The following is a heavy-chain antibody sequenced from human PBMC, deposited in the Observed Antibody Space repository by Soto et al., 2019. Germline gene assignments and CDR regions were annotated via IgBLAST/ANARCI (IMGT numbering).Heavy chain of an antibody. V-gene: IGHV3-33*01. CDR1: GFTFSSYG. CDR2: IWYDGSNK. D-gene: IGHD4-4*01. J-gene: IGHJ4*02. CDR3: ARDPYSNYPIY. Sequence: GGSLRLSCASSGFTFSSYGMHWVRQAPGKGLEWVAVIWYDGSNKYYADSVKGRFTISRDNSKNTLYLQMNSLRAEDTAVYYCARDPYSNYPIYWGQGTLVTVSS.